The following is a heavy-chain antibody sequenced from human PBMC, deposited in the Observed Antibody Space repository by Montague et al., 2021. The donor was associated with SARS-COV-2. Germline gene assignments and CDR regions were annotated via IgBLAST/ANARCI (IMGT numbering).Heavy chain of an antibody. CDR1: GDSLNNGGYY. V-gene: IGHV4-31*03. D-gene: IGHD1-26*01. CDR3: ARVGFYTESYYDY. J-gene: IGHJ4*02. CDR2: IFHSGST. Sequence: TLSLTCSVSGDSLNNGGYYWSWVRQHPGKGPEWIGNIFHSGSTHFNPSLKSRITMSADTSTNQFSLHLSSVTAADTAVYFCARVGFYTESYYDYWGRGTLVTVSA.